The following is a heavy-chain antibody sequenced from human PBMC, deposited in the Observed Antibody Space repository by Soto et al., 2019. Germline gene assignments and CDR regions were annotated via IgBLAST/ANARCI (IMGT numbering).Heavy chain of an antibody. V-gene: IGHV2-5*02. CDR2: IYWDDNK. Sequence: QITLKESGPTLVKPTQTLTLTCTFSGFSLSTSGVGVGWIRQPPGKALEWLALIYWDDNKRYSPSLRSRLTITQDTSRNQVVLTMTNMDPVDTATYYCAHVGTIFALVINPDYWGQGTLVTVSS. J-gene: IGHJ4*02. CDR3: AHVGTIFALVINPDY. D-gene: IGHD3-3*01. CDR1: GFSLSTSGVG.